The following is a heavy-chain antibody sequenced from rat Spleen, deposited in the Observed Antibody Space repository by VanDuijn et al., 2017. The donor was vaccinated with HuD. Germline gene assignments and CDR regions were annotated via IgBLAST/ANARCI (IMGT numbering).Heavy chain of an antibody. CDR2: INYDGSRT. CDR1: GFTFSNFD. J-gene: IGHJ2*01. V-gene: IGHV5-25*01. Sequence: EVQLVDSGGGLVQPGRSMKLSCAASGFTFSNFDMAWVRQTPTKGLEWVASINYDGSRTDYRDSVKGRFTISRDNAKSTLYLQMDSLRSEDTATYYCARSVFDYWGQGVMVTVSS. CDR3: ARSVFDY.